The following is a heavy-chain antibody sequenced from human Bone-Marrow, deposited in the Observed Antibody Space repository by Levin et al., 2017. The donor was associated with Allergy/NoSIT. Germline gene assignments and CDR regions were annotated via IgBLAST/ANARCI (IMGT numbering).Heavy chain of an antibody. V-gene: IGHV3-74*01. J-gene: IGHJ6*02. CDR2: INNDGSST. Sequence: PGGSLRLSCAASGFTFGSYWMHWVRQVPGKGLQWVARINNDGSSTIYVDSVKGRFATSRDNGQNILYLEMNSLRGEDTAVYYCARGTAGYYDGTGYFFPHQSSYGMDVWGQGTAVTVSS. CDR3: ARGTAGYYDGTGYFFPHQSSYGMDV. D-gene: IGHD3-22*01. CDR1: GFTFGSYW.